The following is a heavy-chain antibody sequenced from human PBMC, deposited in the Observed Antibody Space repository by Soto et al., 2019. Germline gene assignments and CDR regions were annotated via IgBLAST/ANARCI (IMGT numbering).Heavy chain of an antibody. Sequence: SETLSRTGTVSGGSVSICDYFLSLRRQSPGKRLEWIAYIYYSGSTNYNPSLKSRATISVDTSKSQVSLTLTSMTAADAALYYCARSPNYYYYGFDVWGQGTAVTVSS. CDR3: ARSPNYYYYGFDV. D-gene: IGHD3-10*01. V-gene: IGHV4-61*08. CDR2: IYYSGST. J-gene: IGHJ6*02. CDR1: GGSVSICDYF.